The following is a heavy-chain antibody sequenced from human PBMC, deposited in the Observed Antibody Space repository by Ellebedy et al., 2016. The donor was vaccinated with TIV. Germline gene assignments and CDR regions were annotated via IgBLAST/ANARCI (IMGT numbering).Heavy chain of an antibody. CDR2: MNTDGSSI. CDR3: ARGGLPAAKDF. CDR1: GFTFSSYW. Sequence: GESLKISCAASGFTFSSYWMHWVRQAPGKGLVWVPRMNTDGSSISYADSVKGRFTISRDNAKNTLYLQMNSLRAEDTAVYYCARGGLPAAKDFWGQGTLVTVSS. D-gene: IGHD2-2*01. J-gene: IGHJ4*02. V-gene: IGHV3-74*01.